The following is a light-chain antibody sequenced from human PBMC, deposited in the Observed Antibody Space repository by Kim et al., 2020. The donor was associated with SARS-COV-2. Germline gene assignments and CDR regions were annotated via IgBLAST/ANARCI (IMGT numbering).Light chain of an antibody. V-gene: IGLV2-14*04. CDR3: SSYTSSSTE. Sequence: PGQSITISCTGTSSDVSGYNYVSWYQQHPGKAPNLMIYDVSKRPSGVSNRFSGSKSGNTASLTISGLQAEDEADYYCSSYTSSSTEFGGGTKLTVL. J-gene: IGLJ3*02. CDR1: SSDVSGYNY. CDR2: DVS.